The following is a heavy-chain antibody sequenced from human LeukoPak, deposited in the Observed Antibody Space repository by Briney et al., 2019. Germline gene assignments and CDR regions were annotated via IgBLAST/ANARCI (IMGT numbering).Heavy chain of an antibody. CDR1: GGSISSDSYY. V-gene: IGHV4-39*01. CDR3: AKAVAGVGEIA. CDR2: IHYSGST. Sequence: SETLSLTCTVSGGSISSDSYYWGWIRQPPGKGLEWIGRIHYSGSTYYNPSLKSRITISVDTSKNQFSLKLSSVTAADTAVYYCAKAVAGVGEIAWGQGTLVTVSS. D-gene: IGHD6-19*01. J-gene: IGHJ5*02.